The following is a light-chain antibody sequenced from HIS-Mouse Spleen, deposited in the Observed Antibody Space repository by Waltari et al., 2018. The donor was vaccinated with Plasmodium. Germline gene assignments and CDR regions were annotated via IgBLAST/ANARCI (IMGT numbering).Light chain of an antibody. V-gene: IGLV3-25*03. CDR2: KDS. J-gene: IGLJ3*02. CDR1: ALPKQY. Sequence: SYELTQPPSVSVYPGQTARITCSGDALPKQYRYSYQQKPGQAPALVIYKDSERPSGIPERFSGSSSGTTVTLTISGVQAEDEADYYCQSADSSGTPNWVFGGGTKLTVL. CDR3: QSADSSGTPNWV.